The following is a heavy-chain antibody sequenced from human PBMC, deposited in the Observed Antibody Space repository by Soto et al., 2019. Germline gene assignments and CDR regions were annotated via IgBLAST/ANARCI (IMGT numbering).Heavy chain of an antibody. D-gene: IGHD2-21*02. J-gene: IGHJ4*02. CDR3: ARTYGGNSFDS. Sequence: QVQLQQWGAGLLKPSETLSLTCAVYGGSFSGYYWSWIRQPPGKGLEWIGEIRHSGSTNYNPSLKSRVTISVDTSKNQFSLKLSSVTAADTAVYYCARTYGGNSFDSWGQGTLVTVSS. CDR2: IRHSGST. CDR1: GGSFSGYY. V-gene: IGHV4-34*01.